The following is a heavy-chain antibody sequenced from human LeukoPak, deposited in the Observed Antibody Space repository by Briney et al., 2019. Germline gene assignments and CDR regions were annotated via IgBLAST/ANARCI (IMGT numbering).Heavy chain of an antibody. Sequence: SAKVSCKASGDTFTGYYMHWVRQAPGQGLEWMGWINPNSGGTNYAQKFQGRVTMTRDTSISTAYMELSRLRSDDTAVYYCAAEANSGSYAPNASDICGQGTMVTVSS. J-gene: IGHJ3*02. D-gene: IGHD1-26*01. CDR2: INPNSGGT. V-gene: IGHV1-2*02. CDR1: GDTFTGYY. CDR3: AAEANSGSYAPNASDI.